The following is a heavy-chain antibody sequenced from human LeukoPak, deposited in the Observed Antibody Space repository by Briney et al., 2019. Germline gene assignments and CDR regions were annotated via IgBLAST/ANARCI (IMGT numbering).Heavy chain of an antibody. CDR1: GASISSYY. V-gene: IGHV4-4*07. CDR3: ASGIQTEGNNF. J-gene: IGHJ4*02. CDR2: MYISGET. Sequence: SETLSLTCTVSGASISSYYWTWIRQPAGKGLEWLGRMYISGETNYNPSLKNRATLSLDTSKNQFSLKLRSLTAADTAVYYCASGIQTEGNNFWGQGTLVTVSS. D-gene: IGHD4-23*01.